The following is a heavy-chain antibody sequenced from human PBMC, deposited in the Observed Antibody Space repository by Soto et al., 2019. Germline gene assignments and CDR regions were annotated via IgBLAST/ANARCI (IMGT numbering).Heavy chain of an antibody. CDR1: GYSFTSYG. J-gene: IGHJ6*02. D-gene: IGHD2-2*01. CDR2: ISPYNGHT. CDR3: ARDLTIVPATHPRLENYGMDV. Sequence: QVQLVQSAGEVKKPGASVKVSCKASGYSFTSYGISWVRRAPGQGLEWMGWISPYNGHTQFVERFQGRVTMTTDTCTKTAYMELRNLRSDDTAHYYCARDLTIVPATHPRLENYGMDVWGQGTTVIVSS. V-gene: IGHV1-18*01.